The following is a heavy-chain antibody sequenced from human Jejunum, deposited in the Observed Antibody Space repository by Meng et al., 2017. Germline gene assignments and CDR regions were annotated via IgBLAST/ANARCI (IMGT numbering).Heavy chain of an antibody. CDR1: GGIFSTFA. CDR2: IIPLYGTT. CDR3: AKSITASYNWFDP. D-gene: IGHD1-14*01. V-gene: IGHV1-69*01. J-gene: IGHJ5*02. Sequence: VQLGRSGAEVKKPGSSVKAACKASGGIFSTFAFNWVRQAPGQGLEWMGVIIPLYGTTKYAQQFQGRVTITADESTTTVYMEVGSLTSEDTAVYYCAKSITASYNWFDPWGQGALVTVSS.